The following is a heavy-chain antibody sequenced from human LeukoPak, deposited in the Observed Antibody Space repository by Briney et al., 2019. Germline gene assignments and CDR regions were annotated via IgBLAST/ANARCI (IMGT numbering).Heavy chain of an antibody. Sequence: AGGSLRLSCAASGFTFDDYGMSWVRQAPGKGLEWVSIIYSGGSTFYADSVKGRFTISRDNSKNTLYLQMNSLRVEDTAVYYCASRIVGTPDYFDYWGQGTLVTVSS. CDR1: GFTFDDYG. D-gene: IGHD1-26*01. CDR3: ASRIVGTPDYFDY. V-gene: IGHV3-66*01. CDR2: IYSGGST. J-gene: IGHJ4*02.